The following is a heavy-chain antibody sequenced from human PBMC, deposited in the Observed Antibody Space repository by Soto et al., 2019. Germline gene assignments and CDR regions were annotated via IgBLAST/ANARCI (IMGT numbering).Heavy chain of an antibody. J-gene: IGHJ4*02. Sequence: EVQLLESGGGLVQPGGSLRLSCAASGSIFTNYAMNWVRQAPGKGLEWVSAISDSGGFRYYADSVKGRFTISRDTSKNTVDLQMNGLRAEDTAVYYCAQSKEVAVTTLNYWGQGTLVTVSS. CDR1: GSIFTNYA. D-gene: IGHD4-17*01. CDR3: AQSKEVAVTTLNY. CDR2: ISDSGGFR. V-gene: IGHV3-23*01.